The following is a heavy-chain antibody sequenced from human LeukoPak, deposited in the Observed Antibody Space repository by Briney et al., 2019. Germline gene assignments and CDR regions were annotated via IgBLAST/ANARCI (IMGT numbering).Heavy chain of an antibody. D-gene: IGHD6-19*01. V-gene: IGHV3-21*01. Sequence: GGSLRLSCAASGFTFSSYSMNWVRQAPGKGLEWVSSISSSSSYIYYADSVKGRFTISRDNAENSLYLQMNSLRAEDTAVYYCAKVQGAVAGVADFDYWGQGTLVTVSS. CDR1: GFTFSSYS. J-gene: IGHJ4*02. CDR2: ISSSSSYI. CDR3: AKVQGAVAGVADFDY.